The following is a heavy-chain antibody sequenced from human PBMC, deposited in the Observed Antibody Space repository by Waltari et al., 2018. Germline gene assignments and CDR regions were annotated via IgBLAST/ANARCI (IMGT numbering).Heavy chain of an antibody. V-gene: IGHV3-30-3*01. J-gene: IGHJ4*02. D-gene: IGHD3-22*01. CDR2: ISYDGSQK. Sequence: QVQLVESGGGVVQPGRSLRLSCAASGFTFSRYAMHWVRQAPGKGLWWVAFISYDGSQKYYADSVKGLFTISRDSSKNTLFLQMNSLRVEDTAVYYCARDIAYHDSSGYYPYYFDYWGQGALVTVSS. CDR3: ARDIAYHDSSGYYPYYFDY. CDR1: GFTFSRYA.